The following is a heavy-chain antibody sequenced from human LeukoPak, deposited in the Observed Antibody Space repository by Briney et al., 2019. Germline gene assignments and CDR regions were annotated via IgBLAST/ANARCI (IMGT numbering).Heavy chain of an antibody. Sequence: ASVKVSCKASGYSFFLYGISWVRQAPGEGPEWMGWISGSTGDTNYAQKFQGRVTMTADTSTSTAYMELRSLRSDDTAVYYCARDENYGIFFNVDYWGQGTLVTVSS. CDR3: ARDENYGIFFNVDY. V-gene: IGHV1-18*01. D-gene: IGHD4-17*01. CDR2: ISGSTGDT. J-gene: IGHJ4*02. CDR1: GYSFFLYG.